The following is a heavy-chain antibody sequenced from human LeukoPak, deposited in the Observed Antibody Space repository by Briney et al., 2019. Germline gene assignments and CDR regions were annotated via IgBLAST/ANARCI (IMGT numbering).Heavy chain of an antibody. D-gene: IGHD3-22*01. J-gene: IGHJ4*02. CDR2: ISGSGGST. CDR1: GFIFSSYA. CDR3: AKDYYYDSSGYYYV. Sequence: GGSLRLSCAASGFIFSSYAMSWVRQAPGKGLEWVSAISGSGGSTYYADSVKGRFTISRDDSKNTLYLQMNSLRAEDTAVYYCAKDYYYDSSGYYYVWGQGTLVTVSS. V-gene: IGHV3-23*01.